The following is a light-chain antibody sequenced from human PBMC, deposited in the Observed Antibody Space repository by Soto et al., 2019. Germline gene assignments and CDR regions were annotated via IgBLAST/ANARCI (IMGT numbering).Light chain of an antibody. CDR2: DAS. J-gene: IGKJ4*01. Sequence: EIVLTQPPATLSSSPGERATISCRASQSVSSYLAWYQQKPGQAPRLLIYDASNRATRIPARFSGSGSGTDFTLTSSSLEHEDFEVYYCQQRSNWLFGGGTKVEIK. V-gene: IGKV3-11*01. CDR3: QQRSNWL. CDR1: QSVSSY.